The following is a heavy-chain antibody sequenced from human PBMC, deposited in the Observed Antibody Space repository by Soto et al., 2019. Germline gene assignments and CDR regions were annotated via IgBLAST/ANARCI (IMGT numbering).Heavy chain of an antibody. Sequence: GASVKVSCKTSGDNFKKNVFTWVRQAPGQGVEWMGGTIPALGKTHFIEKSQGRVTITVDDTTRTVYMEVRDLTSEDTAIYYCARGPFRPSAMDVWGQGTTVTVSS. J-gene: IGHJ6*02. CDR2: TIPALGKT. V-gene: IGHV1-69*10. CDR3: ARGPFRPSAMDV. D-gene: IGHD3-10*01. CDR1: GDNFKKNV.